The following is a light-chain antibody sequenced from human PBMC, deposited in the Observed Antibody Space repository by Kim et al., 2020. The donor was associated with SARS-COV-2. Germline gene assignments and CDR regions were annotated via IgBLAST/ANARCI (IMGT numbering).Light chain of an antibody. CDR2: GAS. J-gene: IGKJ4*01. CDR1: QSVGSS. V-gene: IGKV3-15*01. Sequence: VSPGERATLSCWASQSVGSSLAWYQQKPGQAPRLLIYGASTRASGIPARVSGSGSGTDFTLTISSLQSEDFALYYCQQYNNWPLTFGGGTKVDIK. CDR3: QQYNNWPLT.